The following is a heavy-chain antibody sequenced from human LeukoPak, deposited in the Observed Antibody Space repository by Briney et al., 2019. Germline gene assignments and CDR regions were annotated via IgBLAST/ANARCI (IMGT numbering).Heavy chain of an antibody. V-gene: IGHV1-69*05. Sequence: ASVKVSCKASGGTFSSYAISWVRQAPGQGLEWMGGIIPIFGTANYAQKFQGRVTMTRNTSISTAYMELSSLRSEDTAVYYCARGRYDFWSGYYKELAYYFDYWGQGTLVTVSS. J-gene: IGHJ4*02. CDR2: IIPIFGTA. CDR3: ARGRYDFWSGYYKELAYYFDY. D-gene: IGHD3-3*01. CDR1: GGTFSSYA.